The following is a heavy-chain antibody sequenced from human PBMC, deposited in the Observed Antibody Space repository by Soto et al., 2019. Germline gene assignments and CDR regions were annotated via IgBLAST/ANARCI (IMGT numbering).Heavy chain of an antibody. CDR2: ITGSAGST. Sequence: EVQLLESGGGLVQPGGSLRLSCAASGFTFSSYAMSWVRQAPGKGLEWVSSITGSAGSTYYADSVKGRFTISRDNSKNTLYLQMNSLRAEATAVYYCAKDRNRWLRFDLGYWGQGTLVTVSS. V-gene: IGHV3-23*01. J-gene: IGHJ4*02. D-gene: IGHD5-12*01. CDR1: GFTFSSYA. CDR3: AKDRNRWLRFDLGY.